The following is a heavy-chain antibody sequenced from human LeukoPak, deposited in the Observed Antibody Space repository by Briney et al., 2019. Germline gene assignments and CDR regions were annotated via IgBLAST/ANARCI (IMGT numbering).Heavy chain of an antibody. CDR3: ANGAHDYGGKSGWWFDP. CDR1: GVSFSGYY. V-gene: IGHV4-34*01. Sequence: SETLSLTCAVYGVSFSGYYWSWIRQPPGKGLEWIGEINHSGSTNYNPSLKSRVTISVDTSKNQFSLKLSSVTAADTAVYYCANGAHDYGGKSGWWFDPWGQGTLVTVSS. J-gene: IGHJ5*02. D-gene: IGHD4-23*01. CDR2: INHSGST.